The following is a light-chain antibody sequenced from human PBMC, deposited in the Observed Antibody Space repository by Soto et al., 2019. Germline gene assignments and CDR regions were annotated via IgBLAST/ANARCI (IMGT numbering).Light chain of an antibody. Sequence: IVLTQSPGTLSLSPGERATLSCGASQSVTNNFLACYQQKPGQAPRLLIYGASSRATGVPDRFSGAGSGTDFTLTISSLEPGDFAVCCCQPYGTPLFPFCPGTNVHIK. J-gene: IGKJ3*01. CDR3: QPYGTPLFP. V-gene: IGKV3-20*01. CDR1: QSVTNNF. CDR2: GAS.